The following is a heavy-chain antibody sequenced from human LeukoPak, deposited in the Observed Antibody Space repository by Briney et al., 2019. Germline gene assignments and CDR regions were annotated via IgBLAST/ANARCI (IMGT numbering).Heavy chain of an antibody. CDR2: MNPNNGNT. J-gene: IGHJ6*02. V-gene: IGHV1-8*01. Sequence: ASVKVSCKASGYTFTSYDINWVRQAPGQGLEWMGWMNPNNGNTGYAQKFQGRVTITRSTSISTAYMELSSLRSEHTAVYYCARLASSSWPLYYYYGMDVWGQGTTVTVSS. D-gene: IGHD6-13*01. CDR1: GYTFTSYD. CDR3: ARLASSSWPLYYYYGMDV.